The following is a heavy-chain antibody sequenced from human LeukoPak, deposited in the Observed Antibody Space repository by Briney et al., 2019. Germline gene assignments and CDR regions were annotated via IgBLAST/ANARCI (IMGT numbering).Heavy chain of an antibody. CDR2: IYPGDYDT. D-gene: IGHD2-2*01. Sequence: GESLKISCKGSGYSFTSYWIGWVRQMPGKGLEWMGIIYPGDYDTRYSPSFQGQVTISADKSISTAYLQWSSLKASDTAMYYCARSAGKISAAWGPYYYYYMDVWGKGTTVTVSS. J-gene: IGHJ6*03. CDR1: GYSFTSYW. CDR3: ARSAGKISAAWGPYYYYYMDV. V-gene: IGHV5-51*01.